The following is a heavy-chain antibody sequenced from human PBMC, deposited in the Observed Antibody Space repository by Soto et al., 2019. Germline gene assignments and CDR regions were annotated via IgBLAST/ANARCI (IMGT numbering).Heavy chain of an antibody. CDR1: GGTFSSYT. CDR2: IIPILGIA. D-gene: IGHD2-15*01. V-gene: IGHV1-69*08. J-gene: IGHJ5*02. Sequence: QVQLVQSGAEVQKPGSSVKVSCKASGGTFSSYTISWVRQAPGQGLEWMGRIIPILGIANYAQKFQGRVTITADKSTSTAYMELSSRRSEDTAVYYCARELVVVVAATQENWFDPWGQGTLVTVSS. CDR3: ARELVVVVAATQENWFDP.